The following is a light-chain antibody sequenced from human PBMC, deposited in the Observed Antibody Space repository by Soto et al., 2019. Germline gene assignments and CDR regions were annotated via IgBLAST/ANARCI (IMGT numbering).Light chain of an antibody. CDR1: SDDIGTYNL. CDR2: EVT. J-gene: IGLJ7*01. CDR3: QSYDSSLSGAV. Sequence: QSVLTQPASVSGSPGQSITISCTGTSDDIGTYNLVSWYQQHPGKAPKLMIYEVTKRPSGVSNRFSGSKSGNTASLTISGLQAEDEADYYCQSYDSSLSGAVFGGGTQLTVL. V-gene: IGLV2-23*02.